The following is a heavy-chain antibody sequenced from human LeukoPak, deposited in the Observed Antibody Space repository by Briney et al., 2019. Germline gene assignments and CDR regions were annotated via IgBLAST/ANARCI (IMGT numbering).Heavy chain of an antibody. Sequence: GGSLRLSCAASGFTFSTYAMSWVRQAPGKGPEWVSTISGSGANTYYADSVRGRFTISRDNSKNTLYLHMNSLRAEDTAVYYCAKGRAGYTNPYYFDYWGQGALVTVSS. CDR3: AKGRAGYTNPYYFDY. V-gene: IGHV3-23*01. D-gene: IGHD3-16*02. CDR1: GFTFSTYA. J-gene: IGHJ4*02. CDR2: ISGSGANT.